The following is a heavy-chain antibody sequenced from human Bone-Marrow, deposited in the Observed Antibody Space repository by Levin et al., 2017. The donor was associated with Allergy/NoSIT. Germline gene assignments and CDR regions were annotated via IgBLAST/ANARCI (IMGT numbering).Heavy chain of an antibody. CDR2: IYYSGST. V-gene: IGHV4-39*01. CDR3: ARYSSGGGPPRGY. J-gene: IGHJ4*02. Sequence: SETLSLTCTVSGGSISSSSYYWGWIRQPPGKGLEWIGSIYYSGSTYYNPSLKSRVTISVDTSKNQFSLKLSSVTAADTAVYYCARYSSGGGPPRGYWGQGTLVTVSS. D-gene: IGHD6-19*01. CDR1: GGSISSSSYY.